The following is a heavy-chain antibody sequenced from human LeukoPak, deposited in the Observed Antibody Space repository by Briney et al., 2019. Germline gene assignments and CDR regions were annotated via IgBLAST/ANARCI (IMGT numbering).Heavy chain of an antibody. CDR3: AKDTKYYYGSGSYFDY. CDR1: GFTFSSYA. D-gene: IGHD3-10*01. V-gene: IGHV3-23*01. Sequence: GGSLRLSCAASGFTFSSYAMSWVRQAPGKGLEWVSAISGSGGSTYYADSVKGRFTISRDNSKNTLYLQMNSLRAEDTAVYYCAKDTKYYYGSGSYFDYWGRGTLVTVSS. J-gene: IGHJ4*02. CDR2: ISGSGGST.